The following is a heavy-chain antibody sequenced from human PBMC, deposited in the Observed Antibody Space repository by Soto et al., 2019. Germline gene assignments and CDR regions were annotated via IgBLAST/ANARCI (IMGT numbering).Heavy chain of an antibody. J-gene: IGHJ4*02. V-gene: IGHV3-21*01. CDR3: ASHYVERKHD. D-gene: IGHD4-17*01. Sequence: EVQLVESGGGLVKPGGSLRLSCAASGFTFSSYTMNWVRQAPGKGLEWVSSISSSSSYIQYADSVKGRFTISRDNAKNSLYLQMNSLRAEDTAVYYCASHYVERKHDWGQGTLVTVSS. CDR2: ISSSSSYI. CDR1: GFTFSSYT.